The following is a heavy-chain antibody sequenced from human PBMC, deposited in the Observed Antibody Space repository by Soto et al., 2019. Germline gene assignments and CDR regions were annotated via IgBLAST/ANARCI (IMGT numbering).Heavy chain of an antibody. CDR1: GGYF. Sequence: GGYFWTWIRQYPGKGLAWIGYIYYSGYAYYNPSLKSRLTMSVDTSKHQYSLNLTSVTAADTAVYFCARGSRLGGLDYWGQGILVTVAS. CDR3: ARGSRLGGLDY. V-gene: IGHV4-31*02. J-gene: IGHJ4*02. D-gene: IGHD3-10*01. CDR2: IYYSGYA.